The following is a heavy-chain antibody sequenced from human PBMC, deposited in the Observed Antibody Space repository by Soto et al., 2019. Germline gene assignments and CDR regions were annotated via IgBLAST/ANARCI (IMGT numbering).Heavy chain of an antibody. CDR3: ARVSNLKPIAARPEFYYYYGMDV. CDR2: IKQDGSEK. V-gene: IGHV3-7*01. Sequence: GSLRLSCAASGFTFSSYWMSWVRQAPGKGLEWVANIKQDGSEKYYVDSVKGRFTISRDNAKNSLYLQMNSLRAEDTAVYYCARVSNLKPIAARPEFYYYYGMDVWGQGTTVTVSS. J-gene: IGHJ6*02. D-gene: IGHD6-6*01. CDR1: GFTFSSYW.